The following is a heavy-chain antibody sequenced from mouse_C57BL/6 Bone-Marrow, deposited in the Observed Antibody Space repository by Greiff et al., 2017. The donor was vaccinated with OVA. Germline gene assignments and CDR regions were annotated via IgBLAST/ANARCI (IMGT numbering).Heavy chain of an antibody. Sequence: EVKLVESGAGLVKPGGSLKLSCAASGFTFTSYAMSWVRQTPEQGLEWVAAISSESGGTDYADNVKGRVTLSRDNARSTLYMQISSLKSEDTAMYYCTRGDCYVPFDYWGKGTTLTVSS. CDR3: TRGDCYVPFDY. D-gene: IGHD2-3*01. CDR2: ISSESGGT. J-gene: IGHJ2*01. V-gene: IGHV5-9-1*02. CDR1: GFTFTSYA.